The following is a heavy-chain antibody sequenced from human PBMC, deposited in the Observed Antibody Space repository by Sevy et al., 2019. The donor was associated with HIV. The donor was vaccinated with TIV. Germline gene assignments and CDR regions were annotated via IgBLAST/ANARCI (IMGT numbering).Heavy chain of an antibody. Sequence: GGSLRLSCAASGFTFSSYSMNWVRQAPGKGLEWVSYISSSSSTIYYADSVKGRFTISRDNAKNSLYLQMNSLRAEDTAVYYCATVSSSSVEGYFQHWGQGTLVTVSS. J-gene: IGHJ1*01. D-gene: IGHD6-6*01. CDR2: ISSSSSTI. V-gene: IGHV3-48*01. CDR1: GFTFSSYS. CDR3: ATVSSSSVEGYFQH.